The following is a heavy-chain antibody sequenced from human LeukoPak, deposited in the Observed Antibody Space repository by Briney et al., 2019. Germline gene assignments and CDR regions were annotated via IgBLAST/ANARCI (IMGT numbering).Heavy chain of an antibody. J-gene: IGHJ4*02. D-gene: IGHD6-19*01. Sequence: ASVNLSCKASGYTFTTYDINWVRQATGQGLEWMGWMNPNSGYTGYAQKFQGRVTITRDTSISTAYMELSSLRSEDTAVYYCARVAGSIDYWGQGTLVTVSS. CDR2: MNPNSGYT. CDR1: GYTFTTYD. CDR3: ARVAGSIDY. V-gene: IGHV1-8*03.